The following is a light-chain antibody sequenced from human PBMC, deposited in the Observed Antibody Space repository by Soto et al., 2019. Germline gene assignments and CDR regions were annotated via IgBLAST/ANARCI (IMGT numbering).Light chain of an antibody. CDR3: QQRSNWPLT. CDR2: DAS. J-gene: IGKJ5*01. V-gene: IGKV3-11*01. Sequence: EVGLTQSPATLSLSPGERASLSCRASQSVSSHLAWYQQRPGQAPRLLIYDASNRATGIPARFSGSGSGTDFTLTISSLEPEDFAVYFCQQRSNWPLTFGQGTRLEIK. CDR1: QSVSSH.